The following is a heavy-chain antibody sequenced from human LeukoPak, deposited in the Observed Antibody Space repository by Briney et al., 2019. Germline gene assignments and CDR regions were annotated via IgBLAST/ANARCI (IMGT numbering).Heavy chain of an antibody. CDR2: ISDSGKTI. CDR3: AKDHHSSGYYYFDY. D-gene: IGHD3-22*01. J-gene: IGHJ4*02. Sequence: GGSLRLSCAASGFTFSSSEMNWVRQAPGKGLEWVSYISDSGKTIYYADSVKGRFTISRDNSKNTLYLQMNSLRAEDTAVYYCAKDHHSSGYYYFDYWGQGTLVTVSS. V-gene: IGHV3-48*03. CDR1: GFTFSSSE.